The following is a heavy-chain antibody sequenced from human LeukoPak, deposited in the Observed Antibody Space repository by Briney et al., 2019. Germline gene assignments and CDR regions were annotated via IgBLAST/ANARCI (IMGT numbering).Heavy chain of an antibody. Sequence: ASVTVSCTASGYTFTNYGITWVRQAPGQGLEWMGWISAYNGNTRYAQKFQGRVTMTTDTSTSTAYLELRSLRSDDTAIYYCARDYSHYCSSTSCSFYFDYWGQGTLVTVSS. CDR3: ARDYSHYCSSTSCSFYFDY. J-gene: IGHJ4*02. V-gene: IGHV1-18*01. CDR2: ISAYNGNT. CDR1: GYTFTNYG. D-gene: IGHD2-2*01.